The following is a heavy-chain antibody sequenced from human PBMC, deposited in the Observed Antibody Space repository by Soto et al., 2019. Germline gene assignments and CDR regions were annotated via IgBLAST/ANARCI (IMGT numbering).Heavy chain of an antibody. CDR1: GFTISNYA. CDR2: IGGSGGNR. CDR3: AKGFQSTIFGETVGY. V-gene: IGHV3-23*01. Sequence: PGGSLRLSWAAAGFTISNYAMSWVRKAPGKGLEWLSAIGGSGGNRYYADSVKGRFTISRDNSKNTLYLQMSSLRAEDTAVYYCAKGFQSTIFGETVGYWGQGTLVTVSS. J-gene: IGHJ4*02. D-gene: IGHD3-3*01.